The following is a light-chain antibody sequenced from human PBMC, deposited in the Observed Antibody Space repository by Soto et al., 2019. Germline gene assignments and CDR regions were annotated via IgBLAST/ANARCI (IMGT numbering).Light chain of an antibody. J-gene: IGLJ2*01. CDR3: SSYADSNTLV. V-gene: IGLV2-8*01. Sequence: QSALTQPPSASGSPGQSVTISCTGTSSDVGGYNYVSWYQQHPGKAPKLMIYEASKRPSGVSDRFSGSKSGNTASLTVSGLQAEDEADYYCSSYADSNTLVFGGGTKLTVL. CDR2: EAS. CDR1: SSDVGGYNY.